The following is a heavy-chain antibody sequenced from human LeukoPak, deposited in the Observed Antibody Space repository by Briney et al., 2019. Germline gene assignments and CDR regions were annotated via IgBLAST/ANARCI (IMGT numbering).Heavy chain of an antibody. J-gene: IGHJ4*02. CDR1: GGSISSGGYY. Sequence: SETLSLTCIVSGGSISSGGYYWSWIRQHPGKGLEWIGYIYYSGSTYYNPSLKSRVTISVDTSKNQFSLKLSSVTAADTAVYYCASTSYYDSSGYPFDYWGQGTLVTVSS. D-gene: IGHD3-22*01. V-gene: IGHV4-31*03. CDR3: ASTSYYDSSGYPFDY. CDR2: IYYSGST.